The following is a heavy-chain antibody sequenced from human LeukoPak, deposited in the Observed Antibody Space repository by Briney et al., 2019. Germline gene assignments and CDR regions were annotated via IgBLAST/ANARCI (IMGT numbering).Heavy chain of an antibody. D-gene: IGHD3-3*01. J-gene: IGHJ4*02. CDR2: IYTSGST. CDR1: GGSISSSSYY. CDR3: ARERGVGYDFWSGYYTDY. V-gene: IGHV4-61*02. Sequence: KPSETLSLTCTVSGGSISSSSYYWSWIRQPAGKGLEWIGRIYTSGSTNYNPSLKSRVTISVDTSKNQFSLKLSSVTAADTAVYYCARERGVGYDFWSGYYTDYWGQGTLVTVSS.